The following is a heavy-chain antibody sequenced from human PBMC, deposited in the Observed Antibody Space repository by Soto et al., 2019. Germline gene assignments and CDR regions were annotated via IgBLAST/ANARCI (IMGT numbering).Heavy chain of an antibody. J-gene: IGHJ5*02. V-gene: IGHV4-38-2*02. CDR2: IYHSGST. CDR3: ARDRETYSSGCYLNWFDP. D-gene: IGHD6-19*01. Sequence: SETLSLTCAVSGYSISSGYYWGWIRQPPGKGLEWIGSIYHSGSTYYSPSLKSRVTISVDTSKNQFSLKLSSVTAADTAVYYCARDRETYSSGCYLNWFDPWGQGTLVTVSS. CDR1: GYSISSGYY.